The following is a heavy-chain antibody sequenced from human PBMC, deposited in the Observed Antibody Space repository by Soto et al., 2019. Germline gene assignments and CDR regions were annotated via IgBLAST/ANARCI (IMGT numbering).Heavy chain of an antibody. CDR1: GFTFSSYG. J-gene: IGHJ6*02. Sequence: QVQLVESGGGVVQPGRSLRLSCAASGFTFSSYGMHWVRQAPGKGLEWVAVIWYDGSNKYYADSVKGRFTISRDNSKNTLYLQMNSLRAEDTAVYYCARDGGVVDDTGEVDYYYGMDVWGQGTTVTVSS. V-gene: IGHV3-33*01. CDR3: ARDGGVVDDTGEVDYYYGMDV. D-gene: IGHD3-16*01. CDR2: IWYDGSNK.